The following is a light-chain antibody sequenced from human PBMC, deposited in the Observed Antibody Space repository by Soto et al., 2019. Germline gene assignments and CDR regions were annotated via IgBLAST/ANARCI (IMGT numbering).Light chain of an antibody. CDR1: QSVSSSY. V-gene: IGKV3-20*01. CDR3: LQYNNWWT. Sequence: EIVFTQAPGTLSLSPGERVTLSCRASQSVSSSYLAWYQQKPGQAPRLLIYGASSRATGIPDRFSVRGSGKDFTLTISRLEPEDFAVYYCLQYNNWWTFGQGPRWIS. CDR2: GAS. J-gene: IGKJ1*01.